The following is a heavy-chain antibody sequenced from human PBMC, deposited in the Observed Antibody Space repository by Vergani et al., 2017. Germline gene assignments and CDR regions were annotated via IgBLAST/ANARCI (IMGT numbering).Heavy chain of an antibody. Sequence: QVQLVQSGAEVKKPGASVKVSCKASGYTFTGYYMHWVRQAPGQGLEWMGWINPNSGGTNYAQKLQGRVTMTTDTSTSTAYMELRSLRSDDTAVYYCARDPGLADPEAAFDIWGQGTMVTVSS. CDR3: ARDPGLADPEAAFDI. CDR2: INPNSGGT. D-gene: IGHD6-19*01. CDR1: GYTFTGYY. V-gene: IGHV1-2*02. J-gene: IGHJ3*02.